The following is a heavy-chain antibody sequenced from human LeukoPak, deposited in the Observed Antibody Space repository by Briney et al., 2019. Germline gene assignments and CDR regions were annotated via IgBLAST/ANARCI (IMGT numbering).Heavy chain of an antibody. CDR3: AKDWRGYSGYDYTYFDY. D-gene: IGHD5-12*01. CDR1: GFTFSSYS. Sequence: KPGGSLRLSCAASGFTFSSYSMNWVRQAPGKGLEWVSSISSSSSYIYYADSVKGRFTISRDNSKNTLYLQMNSLRAEDTAVYYCAKDWRGYSGYDYTYFDYWGQGTLVTVSS. V-gene: IGHV3-21*04. J-gene: IGHJ4*02. CDR2: ISSSSSYI.